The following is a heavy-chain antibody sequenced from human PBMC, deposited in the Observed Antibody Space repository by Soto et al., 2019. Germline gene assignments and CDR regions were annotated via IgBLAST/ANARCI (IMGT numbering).Heavy chain of an antibody. D-gene: IGHD6-25*01. CDR2: VYFSGNT. J-gene: IGHJ5*02. V-gene: IGHV4-59*01. CDR1: GGSLSSYY. CDR3: GSVRPSGYVLS. Sequence: LFLTCTVSGGSLSSYYWTWIRQSPGKGLEWIGYVYFSGNTNYNPSLKSRVTISIDTSKNQFSLRLASVTAADTAFYYCGSVRPSGYVLSWGQGTLVTVSS.